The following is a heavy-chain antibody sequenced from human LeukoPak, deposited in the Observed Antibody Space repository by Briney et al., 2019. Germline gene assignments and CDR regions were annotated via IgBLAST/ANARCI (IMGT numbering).Heavy chain of an antibody. CDR3: ATPPMPSGSSYYFEN. V-gene: IGHV3-30*02. D-gene: IGHD6-13*01. CDR1: GFTFRNSG. CDR2: IAYDGSNK. J-gene: IGHJ4*02. Sequence: GGSLRPSCAASGFTFRNSGMHWVRQAPGKGLEWVAIIAYDGSNKYYGDSVKGRFTISRDNSKNTVFLQMDSPRTEDTAVYYCATPPMPSGSSYYFENWGQGTLVTVSS.